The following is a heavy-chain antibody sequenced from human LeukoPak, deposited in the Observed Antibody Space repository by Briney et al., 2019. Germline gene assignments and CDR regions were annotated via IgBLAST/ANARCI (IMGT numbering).Heavy chain of an antibody. CDR1: GFTFSSYA. CDR2: ISGSGGST. V-gene: IGHV3-23*01. J-gene: IGHJ4*02. D-gene: IGHD2-21*02. Sequence: QPGASLRLSYAASGFTFSSYAMSWVRQAPGKGLEWVSAISGSGGSTYYADSVKGRFTISRDNSKNTLYLQMNSLRAEDTAVYYCATTGRVTAIPACDYWGQGTLVTVSS. CDR3: ATTGRVTAIPACDY.